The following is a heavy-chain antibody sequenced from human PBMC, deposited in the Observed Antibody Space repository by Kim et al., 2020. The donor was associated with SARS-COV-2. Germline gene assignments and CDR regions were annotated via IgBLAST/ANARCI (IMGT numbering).Heavy chain of an antibody. CDR3: ASCGTVGDVLWYYGMDV. D-gene: IGHD3-16*01. J-gene: IGHJ6*01. V-gene: IGHV3-21*01. CDR2: ISSSSSYI. CDR1: GFTFSSYS. Sequence: GGSLSLSCAASGFTFSSYSMNWVRQAPGKGLEWVSSISSSSSYIYYADLVKGRFTISRDNAKNSLYLQMYSLRAEDTAAYYCASCGTVGDVLWYYGMDV.